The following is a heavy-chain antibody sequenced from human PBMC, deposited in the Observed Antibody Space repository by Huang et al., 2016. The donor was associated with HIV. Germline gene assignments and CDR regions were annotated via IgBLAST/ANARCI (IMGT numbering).Heavy chain of an antibody. CDR2: FNHRRSA. Sequence: QVRLEQWGAGLLKPSETLSLTCAVYGGFFSGYQWTWSRQSPGKGMEWIGEFNHRRSATYMPSLKTRVTITVDMSKNQFALKMTSLTVTDTAVYFCARGLRFCRGGDCFPTHFQHWSQG. CDR1: GGFFSGYQ. D-gene: IGHD3-10*01. CDR3: ARGLRFCRGGDCFPTHFQH. V-gene: IGHV4-34*02. J-gene: IGHJ1*01.